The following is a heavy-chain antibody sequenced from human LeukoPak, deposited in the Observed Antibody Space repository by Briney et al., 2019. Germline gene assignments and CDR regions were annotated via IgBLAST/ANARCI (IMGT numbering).Heavy chain of an antibody. D-gene: IGHD3-3*01. CDR3: ARDLEIGSSSYYFDY. Sequence: PGGSLRLSCAASGFTFSSYGMHWVRQAPGKGLEWVAVISYDGSNKYYADSVRGRFTISRDNFKNTLYLQMNSLRAEDTAVYYCARDLEIGSSSYYFDYWGQGTLVTVSS. V-gene: IGHV3-30*03. CDR2: ISYDGSNK. J-gene: IGHJ4*02. CDR1: GFTFSSYG.